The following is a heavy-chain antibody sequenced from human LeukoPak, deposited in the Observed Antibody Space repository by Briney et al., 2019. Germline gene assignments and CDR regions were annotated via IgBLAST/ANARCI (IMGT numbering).Heavy chain of an antibody. V-gene: IGHV3-74*03. J-gene: IGHJ4*02. CDR1: GLTFNSYW. CDR3: AKDDYYDTSGYRD. CDR2: INGDASNT. Sequence: GGSLRLSCAASGLTFNSYWMHWVRQVAGKGLVWVARINGDASNTTYADSVKGRFTISRDNSKNTLYLQMNSLRAEDTAVYYCAKDDYYDTSGYRDWGQGTLVTVSS. D-gene: IGHD3-22*01.